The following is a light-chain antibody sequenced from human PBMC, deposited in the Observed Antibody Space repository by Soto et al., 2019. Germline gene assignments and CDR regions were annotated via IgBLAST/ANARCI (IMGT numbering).Light chain of an antibody. CDR2: EVS. J-gene: IGLJ1*01. CDR3: SSFTSSHPLA. CDR1: SSDVGGYDY. V-gene: IGLV2-14*01. Sequence: QSVLSHPASVSWSPGHSITISCTGTSSDVGGYDYVSWYQQLPDKAPKLMLYEVSNRPSGVSSRFSGSKSGNTASLTISGLQAEEEADYYCSSFTSSHPLAFGTGTRSPS.